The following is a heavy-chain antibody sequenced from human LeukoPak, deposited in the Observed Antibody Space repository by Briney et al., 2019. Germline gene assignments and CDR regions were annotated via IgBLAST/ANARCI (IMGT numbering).Heavy chain of an antibody. Sequence: PGGSLRLSCAASGFTVSSNYVSWVRQAPGKGLEWVSVIYSGGSTYYTDSVKGRFTISRDNSKNTLYLQANSLRVEDTAVYYCARANRPFHTSGLYKDYWGQGTLVTVSS. CDR3: ARANRPFHTSGLYKDY. D-gene: IGHD6-19*01. V-gene: IGHV3-66*02. CDR1: GFTVSSNY. CDR2: IYSGGST. J-gene: IGHJ4*02.